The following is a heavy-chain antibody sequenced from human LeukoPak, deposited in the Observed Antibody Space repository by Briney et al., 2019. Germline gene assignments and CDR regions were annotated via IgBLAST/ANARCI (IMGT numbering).Heavy chain of an antibody. V-gene: IGHV3-23*01. CDR3: AKDGVFNGYFDY. Sequence: GGSLRLFCAASGFTFSSYGMSWVRQAPGKGLEWVSAISGSGGSTYYADSVKGRFTISRDNSKNTLYLQMNSLRAEDTAVYYCAKDGVFNGYFDYWGQGTLVTVSS. CDR2: ISGSGGST. CDR1: GFTFSSYG. J-gene: IGHJ4*02. D-gene: IGHD2-8*01.